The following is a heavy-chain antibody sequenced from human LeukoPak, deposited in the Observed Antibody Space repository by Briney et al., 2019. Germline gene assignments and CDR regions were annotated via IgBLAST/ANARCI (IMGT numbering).Heavy chain of an antibody. Sequence: GGSLRLSCAASGFTFSTYGVYWVRQAPGKGLEWVSSNSGGSSYYADSVKGRFTISRDNSKNTLYPQMNSLRAEDTAVYYCAKDLGSSGWYIDYWGQGTLVTASS. D-gene: IGHD6-19*01. V-gene: IGHV3-23*01. CDR2: NSGGSS. CDR3: AKDLGSSGWYIDY. J-gene: IGHJ4*02. CDR1: GFTFSTYG.